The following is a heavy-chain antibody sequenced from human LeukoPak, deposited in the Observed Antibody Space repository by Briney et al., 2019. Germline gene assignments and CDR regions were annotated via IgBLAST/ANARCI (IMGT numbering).Heavy chain of an antibody. CDR2: IHSSGNA. V-gene: IGHV4-39*01. CDR3: GRQVYDSGAYTIEHFDH. Sequence: RASETLSLTCSVSGGSVTSDRFYWGFIRQPPGKGLEWVGNIHSSGNAYYTPSLKTRLTISMDKSKNQFSLRLTSVTAVDTAVYFCGRQVYDSGAYTIEHFDHWGLGTLVSVSS. CDR1: GGSVTSDRFY. D-gene: IGHD3-22*01. J-gene: IGHJ4*02.